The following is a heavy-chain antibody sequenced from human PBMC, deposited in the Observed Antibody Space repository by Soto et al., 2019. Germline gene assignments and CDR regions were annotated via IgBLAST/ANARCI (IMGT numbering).Heavy chain of an antibody. CDR1: GGTFSSYA. V-gene: IGHV1-69*13. D-gene: IGHD6-13*01. CDR2: IIPIFGTA. Sequence: SVKVSCKASGGTFSSYAISWVRQAPGQGLEWMGGIIPIFGTANYAQKFQGRVTITADESTSTAYMELSSLRSEDTAVYYCASRMGIDAAGTPVAFDIWGQGTMVTVSS. CDR3: ASRMGIDAAGTPVAFDI. J-gene: IGHJ3*02.